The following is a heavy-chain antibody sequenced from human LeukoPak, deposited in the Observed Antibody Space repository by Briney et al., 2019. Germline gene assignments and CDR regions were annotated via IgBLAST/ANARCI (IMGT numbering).Heavy chain of an antibody. D-gene: IGHD4-17*01. CDR1: GFTFSSYA. V-gene: IGHV3-23*01. CDR3: ALLGVTTWLDY. Sequence: GGSLRLSCAAYGFTFSSYAMSRVRQAPGKGREWVSAISSSGGSTYYADSVKGRFTTSRATSKNTMYLRMNSLRAAGTAVYYCALLGVTTWLDYWGQGTLVTVSS. J-gene: IGHJ4*02. CDR2: ISSSGGST.